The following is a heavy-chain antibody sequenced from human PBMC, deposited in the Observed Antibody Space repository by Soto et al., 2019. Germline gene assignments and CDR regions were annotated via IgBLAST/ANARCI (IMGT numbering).Heavy chain of an antibody. CDR2: ISWNSGSI. J-gene: IGHJ3*02. D-gene: IGHD2-15*01. Sequence: GGSLRLSCAASGFTFDDYAMHWVRQAPGKGLEWVSGISWNSGSIGYADSVKGRFTISRDNAKNSLYLQMNSLRAEDTALYYCAKDLSRVAATQLGGTNAFDIWGQGTMVTVPS. CDR1: GFTFDDYA. V-gene: IGHV3-9*01. CDR3: AKDLSRVAATQLGGTNAFDI.